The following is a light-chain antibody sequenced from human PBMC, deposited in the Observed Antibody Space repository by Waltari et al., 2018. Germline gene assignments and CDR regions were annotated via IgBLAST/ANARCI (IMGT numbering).Light chain of an antibody. Sequence: VLTQTPVSLNVTVGQPASISCRSSESLVHSYGDSFFNWLHQRPGQPPSLLIFEVSHRFSGVPDRFSGSGAGTDFTLHISSVQPEDVGFFYCMQATHFPRTFGQGTKVDI. CDR3: MQATHFPRT. J-gene: IGKJ1*01. V-gene: IGKV2-24*01. CDR2: EVS. CDR1: ESLVHSYGDSF.